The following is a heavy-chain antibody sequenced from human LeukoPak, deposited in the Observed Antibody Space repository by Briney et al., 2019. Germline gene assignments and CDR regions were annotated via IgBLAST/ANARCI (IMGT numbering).Heavy chain of an antibody. CDR1: GFTFSNYA. CDR2: ISDTGGST. Sequence: GGSLRLSCEASGFTFSNYAMGWVRQAPGKGLEWVSAISDTGGSTYYAYSMEGRFAISRDSSKSILYLQMSSLRAEDTAVYYCARDAPGSSHTLDYWGQGTLVTVSS. CDR3: ARDAPGSSHTLDY. D-gene: IGHD3-10*01. J-gene: IGHJ4*02. V-gene: IGHV3-23*01.